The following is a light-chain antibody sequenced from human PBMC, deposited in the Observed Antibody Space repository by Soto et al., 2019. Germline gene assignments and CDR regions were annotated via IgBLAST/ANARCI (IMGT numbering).Light chain of an antibody. Sequence: QSALTQPASVSGSPGQSIAISCTGTSSDIGGYNYVSWYQHHPGKAPKLMIFEVTNRPSGVSDRFSGSKSGNTASLTISGLQAEDEADYYCSSYTTSGTCVFGTGTKLTVL. J-gene: IGLJ1*01. CDR1: SSDIGGYNY. CDR2: EVT. CDR3: SSYTTSGTCV. V-gene: IGLV2-14*01.